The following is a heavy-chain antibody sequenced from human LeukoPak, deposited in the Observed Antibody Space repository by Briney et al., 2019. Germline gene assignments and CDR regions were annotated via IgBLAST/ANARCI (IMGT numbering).Heavy chain of an antibody. CDR1: GYTFSSYL. Sequence: GESLKISCKGSGYTFSSYLIVWVRQMAGKGLEWMGIIYPGDSDTRYSPSFQGQVTISADKSISTAYLQWSSLKASDTAMYYCARNPTDSSGYDWGQGTLVTVSS. V-gene: IGHV5-51*01. D-gene: IGHD3-22*01. CDR3: ARNPTDSSGYD. J-gene: IGHJ4*02. CDR2: IYPGDSDT.